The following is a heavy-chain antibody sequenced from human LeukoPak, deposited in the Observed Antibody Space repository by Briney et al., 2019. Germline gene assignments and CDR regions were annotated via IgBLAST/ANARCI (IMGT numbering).Heavy chain of an antibody. CDR2: IYPGDSDT. J-gene: IGHJ6*03. Sequence: GESLKISCKGSGYSFTSYWIGWVRQMPGKGLEWMGIIYPGDSDTRYSPSFQGQVTISADKSISTAYLQWSSLKASDTAMYYCARPGLLYYYSSGTEYMDVWGKGTTVTVSS. V-gene: IGHV5-51*01. CDR1: GYSFTSYW. D-gene: IGHD3-10*01. CDR3: ARPGLLYYYSSGTEYMDV.